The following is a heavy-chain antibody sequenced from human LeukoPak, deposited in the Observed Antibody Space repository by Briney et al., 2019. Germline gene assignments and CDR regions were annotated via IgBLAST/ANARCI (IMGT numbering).Heavy chain of an antibody. CDR2: SKNKANSYIT. CDR3: ARGNPYHFDY. J-gene: IGHJ4*02. CDR1: GFTFSDHY. V-gene: IGHV3-72*01. Sequence: GGSLRLSCAASGFTFSDHYMDWVRQAPGKGLEWVGRSKNKANSYITQYAAFVQGRFTISRDDSKNSLYLQMNSLKTEDTAVYYCARGNPYHFDYWGQGTQVTVSS.